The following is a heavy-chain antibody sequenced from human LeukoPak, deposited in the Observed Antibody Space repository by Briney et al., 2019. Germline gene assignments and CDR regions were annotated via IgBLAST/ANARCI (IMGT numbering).Heavy chain of an antibody. CDR1: GFTFSSYG. J-gene: IGHJ6*03. CDR2: IRYDGSNK. Sequence: GGSLRLSCAASGFTFSSYGMHWVRQAPGKGLEWVAFIRYDGSNKYYADSVKGRFTISRDNSKNTLYLQMNSLRAEDTAVYYCARDPQPYDILTGYYRRDYYMDVWGKGTTVTVSS. CDR3: ARDPQPYDILTGYYRRDYYMDV. D-gene: IGHD3-9*01. V-gene: IGHV3-30*02.